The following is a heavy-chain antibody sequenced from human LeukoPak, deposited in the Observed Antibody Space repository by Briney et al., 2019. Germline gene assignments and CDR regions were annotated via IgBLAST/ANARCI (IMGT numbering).Heavy chain of an antibody. D-gene: IGHD1-26*01. CDR1: GFTFSSYA. J-gene: IGHJ4*02. V-gene: IGHV3-30-3*01. CDR3: ARDTGIVGAHFDY. CDR2: ISYDGSKK. Sequence: PPGGSLRLSCAASGFTFSSYAMHWVRQAPGKGLEWVAVISYDGSKKYYADSVKGRFTISRDNSKNTLYLQMNSLRAEDTAVYYCARDTGIVGAHFDYWGQGTLVTVSS.